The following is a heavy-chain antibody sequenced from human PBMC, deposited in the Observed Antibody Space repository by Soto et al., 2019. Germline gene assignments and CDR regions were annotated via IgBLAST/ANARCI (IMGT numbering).Heavy chain of an antibody. D-gene: IGHD5-12*01. V-gene: IGHV4-4*02. CDR2: IYHSGST. Sequence: QVQLQESGPGLVKPSGTLSLTCAVSGGSISSSNWWSWVRQPPGKGLEWIGEIYHSGSTNYNPSLQSRVTISVDKSQNQFSLRLSSVTAADTAVYYCARVGDGYNYGSHYWGQGTLVTVSS. CDR1: GGSISSSNW. J-gene: IGHJ4*02. CDR3: ARVGDGYNYGSHY.